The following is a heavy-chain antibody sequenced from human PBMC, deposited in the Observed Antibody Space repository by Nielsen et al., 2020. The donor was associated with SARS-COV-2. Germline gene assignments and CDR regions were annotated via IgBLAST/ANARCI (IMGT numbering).Heavy chain of an antibody. CDR2: IDVGGDT. D-gene: IGHD2-8*02. CDR3: ARDLTGDAFDI. J-gene: IGHJ3*02. V-gene: IGHV3-53*01. Sequence: GGSLRLSCTTSGFNFGDYAMSWVRQAPGKRLEWVSVIDVGGDTDYTDSVKGRFTISRDNSRNTLYLQINSLRVDDTAVYYCARDLTGDAFDIWGQGTMVTVSS. CDR1: GFNFGDYA.